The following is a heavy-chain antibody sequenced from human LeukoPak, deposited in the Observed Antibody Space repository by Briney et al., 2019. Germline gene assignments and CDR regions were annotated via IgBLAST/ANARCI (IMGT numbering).Heavy chain of an antibody. Sequence: PGGSLRLSCAVSGFTFNYYDMHWVRQAPGKRLEWVSVIRTTGDTHYPDSVKGRFAMSREDAQNSVHLQMNTLRAGDKAVYYCARGVSYYYDNSGHPGWYFDLWGRGTLVTVSS. D-gene: IGHD3-22*01. CDR1: GFTFNYYD. CDR2: IRTTGDT. CDR3: ARGVSYYYDNSGHPGWYFDL. V-gene: IGHV3-13*01. J-gene: IGHJ2*01.